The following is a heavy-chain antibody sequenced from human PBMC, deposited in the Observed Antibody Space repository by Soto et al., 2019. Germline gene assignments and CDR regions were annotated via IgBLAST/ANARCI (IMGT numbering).Heavy chain of an antibody. CDR3: ARDPHTVSA. D-gene: IGHD6-25*01. CDR1: GFTVSSNY. Sequence: EVQLVESGGGLVQPGRSLRLSCAASGFTVSSNYMSWVRQAPGKGLEWVSVIYSGGSTYYADSVKGRFTISRDSSKNTLYLKMNSLRVEDTAVYYCARDPHTVSAWGQGTLVTVSS. V-gene: IGHV3-66*01. J-gene: IGHJ4*02. CDR2: IYSGGST.